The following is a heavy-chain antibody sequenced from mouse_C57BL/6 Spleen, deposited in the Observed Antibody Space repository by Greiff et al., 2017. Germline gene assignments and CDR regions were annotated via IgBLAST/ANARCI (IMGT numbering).Heavy chain of an antibody. Sequence: QVQLQQSGPELVKPGASVKISCKASGYAFSSSWMNWVKQRPGKGLEWIGRIYPGDGDTNYNGKFKGKATLTADKSSSTAYMQLSSLTSEDSAVYFCARRDWYGSNYFDYWGQGTTLTVSS. CDR3: ARRDWYGSNYFDY. D-gene: IGHD1-1*01. J-gene: IGHJ2*01. CDR1: GYAFSSSW. CDR2: IYPGDGDT. V-gene: IGHV1-82*01.